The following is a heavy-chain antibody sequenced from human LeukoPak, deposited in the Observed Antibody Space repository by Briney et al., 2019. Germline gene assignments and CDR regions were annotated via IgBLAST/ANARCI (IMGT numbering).Heavy chain of an antibody. Sequence: GGSLRLSCAASGFTFSSYGMHWVRQAPGKGLEWVSLISWDGGSTYYADSVKGRFTISRDNSKNSLYLQMNSLRAEDTALYYCAKGGNWFDPWGQGTLVTVSS. CDR3: AKGGNWFDP. CDR1: GFTFSSYG. V-gene: IGHV3-43D*03. J-gene: IGHJ5*02. CDR2: ISWDGGST.